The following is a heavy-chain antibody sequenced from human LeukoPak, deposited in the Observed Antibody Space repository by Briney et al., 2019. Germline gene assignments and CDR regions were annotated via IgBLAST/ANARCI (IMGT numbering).Heavy chain of an antibody. CDR2: ISGSGGST. CDR3: ATVLLWFGDRAFDI. D-gene: IGHD3-10*01. V-gene: IGHV3-23*01. Sequence: PGGSLRLSCAASGFTFSSYWMSWVRQAPGKGREWVSAISGSGGSTYYADSVKGRFTISRDNSKNTLYLQMNSLRAEDTAVYYCATVLLWFGDRAFDIWGQGTMATVSS. J-gene: IGHJ3*02. CDR1: GFTFSSYW.